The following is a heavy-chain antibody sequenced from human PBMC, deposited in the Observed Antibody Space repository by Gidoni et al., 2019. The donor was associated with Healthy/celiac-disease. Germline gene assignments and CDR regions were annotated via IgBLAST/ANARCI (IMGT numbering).Heavy chain of an antibody. V-gene: IGHV3-23*01. CDR3: AKGERSPGIAAAGVDY. J-gene: IGHJ4*02. Sequence: EVQLLESGGGLVQPGGSLRLSCAASGFTFSSYAMSWVRQAPGKGLEWVSAISGSGGSTYYADSVKGRFTISRDNSKNTLYLQMNSLRAEDTAVYYCAKGERSPGIAAAGVDYWGQGTLVTVSS. D-gene: IGHD6-13*01. CDR1: GFTFSSYA. CDR2: ISGSGGST.